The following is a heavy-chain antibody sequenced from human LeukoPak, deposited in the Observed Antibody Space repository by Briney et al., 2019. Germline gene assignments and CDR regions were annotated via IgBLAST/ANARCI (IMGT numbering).Heavy chain of an antibody. V-gene: IGHV4-4*07. CDR3: ARTAFDYGSSGYNWFDP. Sequence: SETLSLTCTVSAGSISSSYWSWLRQPAGKGLEWIGRIFTSGTTEYTPSLKSRVTMSVDTSKNQFSLKLTSVTAADTAVYYCARTAFDYGSSGYNWFDPWGQGTLVTVSS. CDR1: AGSISSSY. CDR2: IFTSGTT. D-gene: IGHD3-22*01. J-gene: IGHJ5*02.